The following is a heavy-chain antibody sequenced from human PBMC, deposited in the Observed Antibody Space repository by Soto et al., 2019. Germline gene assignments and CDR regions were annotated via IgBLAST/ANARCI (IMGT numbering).Heavy chain of an antibody. CDR2: INHTGST. CDR3: ARDKITGLFDC. D-gene: IGHD2-8*02. J-gene: IGHJ4*02. CDR1: GGSFSGYS. V-gene: IGHV4-34*01. Sequence: SETLSLTCAVYGGSFSGYSWTWIRQPPGTGLEWIGEINHTGSTNYNPSLKSRVTISVDTSKNQFSLKLASVTAADTAVYYCARDKITGLFDCWGQGTLVTVSS.